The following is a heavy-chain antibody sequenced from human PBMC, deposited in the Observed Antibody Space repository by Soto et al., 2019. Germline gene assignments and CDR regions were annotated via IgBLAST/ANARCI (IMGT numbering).Heavy chain of an antibody. J-gene: IGHJ5*02. CDR1: GGSISSSNW. D-gene: IGHD1-26*01. CDR2: IYHSGST. V-gene: IGHV4-4*02. CDR3: ARDGSGEVGATDNWFDP. Sequence: SETLSLTCAVSGGSISSSNWWSWVRQPPGKGLEWIGEIYHSGSTNYNPSLKSRVTISVDKSKNQFSLKLSSVTAADTAVYYCARDGSGEVGATDNWFDPWGQGTLVTVAA.